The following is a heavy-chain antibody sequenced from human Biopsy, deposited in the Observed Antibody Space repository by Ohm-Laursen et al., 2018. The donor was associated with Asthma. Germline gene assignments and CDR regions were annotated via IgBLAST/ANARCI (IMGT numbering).Heavy chain of an antibody. CDR1: GYNFISFA. Sequence: ASVKVSCKASGYNFISFAIHWVRQAPGRRLEWMGWVNTGNGDTKYSQKFQGRVTITRDTSASTAYMELRSLRSEDAATYYCARTYYDFLTGQVKDVFGVWGQGTMVTVSS. CDR3: ARTYYDFLTGQVKDVFGV. D-gene: IGHD3-9*01. CDR2: VNTGNGDT. J-gene: IGHJ3*01. V-gene: IGHV1-3*04.